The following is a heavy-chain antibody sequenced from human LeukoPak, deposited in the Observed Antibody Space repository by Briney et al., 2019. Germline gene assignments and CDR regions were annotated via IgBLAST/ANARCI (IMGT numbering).Heavy chain of an antibody. J-gene: IGHJ4*02. CDR1: GGSISSADYY. D-gene: IGHD3-10*02. V-gene: IGHV4-30-2*01. CDR3: ARVLGSAKGGYPHPFYFDY. Sequence: SQTLSLTFTVSGGSISSADYYWTWIRQPPGKGLEWIGYIYNSGSTYYNPSLKSRVTISVDRSKNQFSLKLSSVTAADTAVYYCARVLGSAKGGYPHPFYFDYWGQGTLVTVSS. CDR2: IYNSGST.